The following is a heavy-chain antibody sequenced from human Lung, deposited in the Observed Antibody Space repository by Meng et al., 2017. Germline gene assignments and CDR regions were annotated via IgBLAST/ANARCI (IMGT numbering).Heavy chain of an antibody. V-gene: IGHV3-30*01. D-gene: IGHD2/OR15-2a*01. CDR2: ISYDGSYK. J-gene: IGHJ4*02. Sequence: HVPLVESGGGVVQPGRSLRLSCATSGFTFSTHAMHWVRQAPGKGLEWVAIISYDGSYKYYADSVQGRFTISRDNSKNTLYLQMNSLTTEDTAVYYCARDLGRETYFFDYWGQGTLVTVSS. CDR3: ARDLGRETYFFDY. CDR1: GFTFSTHA.